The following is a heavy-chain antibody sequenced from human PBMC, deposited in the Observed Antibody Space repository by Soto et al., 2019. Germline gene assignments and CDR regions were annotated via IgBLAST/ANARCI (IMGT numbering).Heavy chain of an antibody. J-gene: IGHJ4*02. D-gene: IGHD3-10*01. V-gene: IGHV3-23*01. CDR3: ANSRVSMVRGLIIIPNY. CDR2: ISGHGDAT. Sequence: GSLRLSCAASGFPFTGYAMSCFRHAPFKWLEWVSAISGHGDATFYADSVKGRFTISRDNSKNTLYLHMNSLRAEDTALYYCANSRVSMVRGLIIIPNYWGQGTLVTVSS. CDR1: GFPFTGYA.